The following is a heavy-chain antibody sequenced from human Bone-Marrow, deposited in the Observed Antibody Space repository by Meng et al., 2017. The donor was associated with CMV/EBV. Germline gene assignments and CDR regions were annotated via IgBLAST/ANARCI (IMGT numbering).Heavy chain of an antibody. D-gene: IGHD3-3*01. CDR1: GFTFSSYA. Sequence: GGSLRLSCAASGFTFSSYAMSWVRQAPGKGLEWVSAISGSGGSTYYADSVKGRFTISRDNSKNTLYLQMNSLRAEDTAVYYCARFGVGYYYGMDVWGQGTTVTVSS. CDR3: ARFGVGYYYGMDV. CDR2: ISGSGGST. V-gene: IGHV3-23*01. J-gene: IGHJ6*02.